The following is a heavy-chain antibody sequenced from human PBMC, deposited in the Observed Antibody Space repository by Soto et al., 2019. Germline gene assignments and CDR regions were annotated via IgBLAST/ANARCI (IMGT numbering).Heavy chain of an antibody. CDR1: GFTFSSYG. CDR2: IWYAGSNK. J-gene: IGHJ5*02. V-gene: IGHV3-33*01. Sequence: VQLVESGGGVVQPGRSLRLSCAASGFTFSSYGMHWVRQAPGKGLEWVAVIWYAGSNKYYADSVKGRFTISRDNTNNMLYQQTNRRGAEDTAVYCWVRAPWVQLWFGGWLDPWGQGTLVTVSS. CDR3: VRAPWVQLWFGGWLDP. D-gene: IGHD5-18*01.